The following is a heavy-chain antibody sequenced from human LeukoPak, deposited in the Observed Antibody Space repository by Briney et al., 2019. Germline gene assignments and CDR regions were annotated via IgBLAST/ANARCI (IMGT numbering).Heavy chain of an antibody. CDR3: ARTYYYDSSGGGAFDY. D-gene: IGHD3-22*01. Sequence: GRSLRLSCAASGFTFSSYGMHWVRQAPGKGLEWVAVIWYDGSNKYYADSVKGRFTISRDNSKNTLYLQMNSLRAEDTAVYYCARTYYYDSSGGGAFDYWGQGTLVTVSS. CDR1: GFTFSSYG. V-gene: IGHV3-33*01. J-gene: IGHJ4*02. CDR2: IWYDGSNK.